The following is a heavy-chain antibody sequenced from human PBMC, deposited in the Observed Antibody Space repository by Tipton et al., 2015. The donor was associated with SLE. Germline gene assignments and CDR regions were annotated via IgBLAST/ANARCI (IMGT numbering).Heavy chain of an antibody. V-gene: IGHV4-61*02. D-gene: IGHD2-15*01. CDR3: ATGSGSLRY. CDR2: IHTGGST. J-gene: IGHJ4*02. CDR1: GGSVNSGCYY. Sequence: TLSLTCTVSGGSVNSGCYYCTWMRQPAGAGLELIGRIHTGGSTNYNPSLKSRVTISLDKSKNLFSLNLASVTAADTAAYYCATGSGSLRYWGQGPQVTVSS.